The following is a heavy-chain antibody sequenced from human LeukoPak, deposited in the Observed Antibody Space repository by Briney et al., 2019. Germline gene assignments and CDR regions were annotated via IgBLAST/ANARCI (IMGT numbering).Heavy chain of an antibody. D-gene: IGHD3-22*01. V-gene: IGHV1-2*02. CDR1: GYTFTDYY. J-gene: IGHJ4*02. CDR2: INPNSGGT. Sequence: GASVKVSCKASGYTFTDYYIHWVRQAPGQGLEWMGWINPNSGGTNFPQKFQGRVTMTRGTSISTAYMELSRLRSDDTAVYYCARGGISMIVVDLTYHFDYWGQGTLVIVSS. CDR3: ARGGISMIVVDLTYHFDY.